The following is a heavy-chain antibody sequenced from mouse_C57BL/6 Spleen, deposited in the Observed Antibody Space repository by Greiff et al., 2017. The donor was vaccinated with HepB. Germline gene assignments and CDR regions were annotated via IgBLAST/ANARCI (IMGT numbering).Heavy chain of an antibody. D-gene: IGHD2-13*01. J-gene: IGHJ4*01. V-gene: IGHV1-64*01. CDR1: GYTFTSYW. Sequence: QVQLQQPGAELVKPGASVKLSCKASGYTFTSYWMHWVKQRPGQGLEWIGMIHPNSGSTNYNEKFKSKATLTVDKSSSTAYMQLSSLTSEDSAVYYYARDNDGGYAYNYAMDYWGQGTSVTVSS. CDR2: IHPNSGST. CDR3: ARDNDGGYAYNYAMDY.